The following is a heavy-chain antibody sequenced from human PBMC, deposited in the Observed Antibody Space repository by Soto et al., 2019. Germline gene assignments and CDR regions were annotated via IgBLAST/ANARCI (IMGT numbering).Heavy chain of an antibody. V-gene: IGHV3-74*01. D-gene: IGHD3-22*01. CDR1: GSTLSSPL. CDR2: INIDGSNT. Sequence: GFLSFKCAASGSTLSSPLTHWVSQDPGKGLVWVSRINIDGSNTNYADSVKGRFTISRDNAKNTVYLQMSSLRAEYTAVYYCARGRLYYYDSFDSWGQGTLVIVS. CDR3: ARGRLYYYDSFDS. J-gene: IGHJ4*02.